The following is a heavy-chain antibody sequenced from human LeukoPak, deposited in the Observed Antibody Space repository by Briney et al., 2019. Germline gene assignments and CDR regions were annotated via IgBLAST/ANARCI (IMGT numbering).Heavy chain of an antibody. V-gene: IGHV3-11*01. J-gene: IGHJ4*02. CDR3: AKDPLPVIATSYFDS. D-gene: IGHD3-10*01. CDR1: EFTFTDYY. Sequence: PGGSLRLSCAASEFTFTDYYMSWIRQAPGKGLEWISFISSSGSTIYYADSVKGRFTISRDNAKNSLYLQMNSLRAEDTAVYYCAKDPLPVIATSYFDSWGQGTLVTVSS. CDR2: ISSSGSTI.